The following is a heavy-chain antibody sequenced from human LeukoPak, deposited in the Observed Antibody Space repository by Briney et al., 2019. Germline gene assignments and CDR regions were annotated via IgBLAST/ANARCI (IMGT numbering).Heavy chain of an antibody. CDR1: GGSISSGDYY. D-gene: IGHD3-3*01. V-gene: IGHV4-30-4*08. CDR2: IYYSGST. Sequence: SSQTLSLTCTVSGGSISSGDYYWSWIRQPPGKGLEWIGYIYYSGSTYYNPSLKSRVTISVDTSKNQFSLKLSSVTAADTAVYYCAREAIFGVVPAYMDVWGKGTTVTVSS. CDR3: AREAIFGVVPAYMDV. J-gene: IGHJ6*03.